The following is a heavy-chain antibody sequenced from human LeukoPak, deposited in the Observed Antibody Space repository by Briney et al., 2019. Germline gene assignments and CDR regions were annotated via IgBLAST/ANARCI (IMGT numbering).Heavy chain of an antibody. CDR1: GGSSSSGDYY. V-gene: IGHV4-31*03. Sequence: SETLSLTCTVSGGSSSSGDYYWSWIRQHPGKGLEWIGFIYYSGRTYYNPSLKSRVTISLHTSKNQFSPELISVTAADTALYYCARARGDCSSASCSLRGWFDPWGQGTLVTVSS. CDR2: IYYSGRT. D-gene: IGHD2-2*01. J-gene: IGHJ5*02. CDR3: ARARGDCSSASCSLRGWFDP.